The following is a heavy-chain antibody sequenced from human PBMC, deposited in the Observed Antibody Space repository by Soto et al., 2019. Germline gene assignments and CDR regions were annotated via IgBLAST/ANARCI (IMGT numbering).Heavy chain of an antibody. D-gene: IGHD6-19*01. J-gene: IGHJ6*02. V-gene: IGHV4-61*01. CDR1: GGSVSSGSYY. CDR2: IYYSGST. CDR3: ARGIEGWYQGRYYYGMDV. Sequence: QVRLQGSGPGLVKPSETLSLTCTVSGGSVSSGSYYWSWIRQPPGKGLEWIGYIYYSGSTNYNPSLKSRVTISVDTSKNQFSLKLSSVTAADTAVYYCARGIEGWYQGRYYYGMDVWGQGTTVTVSS.